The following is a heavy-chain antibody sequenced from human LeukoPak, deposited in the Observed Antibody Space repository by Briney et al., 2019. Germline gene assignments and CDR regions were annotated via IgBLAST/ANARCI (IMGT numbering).Heavy chain of an antibody. CDR3: ARVVDIVATIWFDY. J-gene: IGHJ4*02. D-gene: IGHD5-12*01. Sequence: PSQTLSLTCTVSGGSIRRGDYYWTWIRQHPGKGLEWIRYIYYSGKTYYNTSLKSRVTISVDKSKNQFYLQLSSVTAADTAVYYRARVVDIVATIWFDYWGQGTRVPVSS. CDR2: IYYSGKT. CDR1: GGSIRRGDYY. V-gene: IGHV4-31*03.